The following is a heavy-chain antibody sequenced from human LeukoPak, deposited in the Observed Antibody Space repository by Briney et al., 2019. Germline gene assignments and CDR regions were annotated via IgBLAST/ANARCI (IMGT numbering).Heavy chain of an antibody. Sequence: GGSLRLSCVASGFTFRNYWMTWVRRAPGRGLEWVANIKQDGNEKYYVDSVRGRFAISRDNAKNSLFLQMDNLTAEDTAVYYCARENNGDWWGQGTLVTVSS. V-gene: IGHV3-7*01. D-gene: IGHD2-21*01. CDR3: ARENNGDW. J-gene: IGHJ4*02. CDR1: GFTFRNYW. CDR2: IKQDGNEK.